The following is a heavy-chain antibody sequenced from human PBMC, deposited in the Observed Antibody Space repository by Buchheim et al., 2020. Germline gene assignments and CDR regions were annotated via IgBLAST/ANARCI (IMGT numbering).Heavy chain of an antibody. CDR1: GFTFSSYA. CDR2: ISYDGSNK. J-gene: IGHJ4*02. Sequence: QVQLVESGGGVVQPGRSLRLSCAASGFTFSSYAMHWVRQAPGKGLEWVAVISYDGSNKYYADSVKGRFTISRDNSKNTLYLQMNSLRAEDTAVYYCAREPERGDFWSGYYTPFDYWGQGTL. V-gene: IGHV3-30-3*01. D-gene: IGHD3-3*01. CDR3: AREPERGDFWSGYYTPFDY.